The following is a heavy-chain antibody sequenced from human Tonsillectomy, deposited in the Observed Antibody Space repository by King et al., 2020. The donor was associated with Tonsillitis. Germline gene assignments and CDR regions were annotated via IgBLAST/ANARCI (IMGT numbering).Heavy chain of an antibody. CDR3: AKGLRGAPDVFDI. Sequence: VQLVESGGGLVQPGRSLRLLCAASGFTFDDYRMHWVRQAPGKGLEWVSGISWNSNTIGYADSVKGRFTTSRDNAKNFLYLQMSSLRAEDTALYYCAKGLRGAPDVFDIWGQGTMVTVSS. CDR2: ISWNSNTI. CDR1: GFTFDDYR. J-gene: IGHJ3*02. D-gene: IGHD1-26*01. V-gene: IGHV3-9*01.